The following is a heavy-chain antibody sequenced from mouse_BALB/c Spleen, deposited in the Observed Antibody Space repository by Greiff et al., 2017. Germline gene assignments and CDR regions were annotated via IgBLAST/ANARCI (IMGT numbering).Heavy chain of an antibody. CDR2: ISYSGST. J-gene: IGHJ4*01. Sequence: DVKLVESGPGLVKPSQSLSLTCTVTGYSITSDYAWNWIRQFPGNKLEWMGYISYSGSTSYNPSLKSRISITRDTSKNQFFLQLNSVTTEDTATYYCARRRTGDYAMDYWGQGTSVTVSS. CDR3: ARRRTGDYAMDY. CDR1: GYSITSDYA. V-gene: IGHV3-2*02.